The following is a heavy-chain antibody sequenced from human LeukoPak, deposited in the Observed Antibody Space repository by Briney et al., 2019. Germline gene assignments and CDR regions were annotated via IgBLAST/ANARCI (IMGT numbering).Heavy chain of an antibody. CDR2: IWYDGSNK. CDR1: GFTFSSYG. Sequence: PGRSLRLSCAASGFTFSSYGMHWVRQAPGKGLEGVAVIWYDGSNKYYADSVKGRFTISRDNSKNTLYLQMNSLRAEDTAVYYCARDGYYGSGSYPSYFDYWGQGTLVTVSS. V-gene: IGHV3-33*01. CDR3: ARDGYYGSGSYPSYFDY. D-gene: IGHD3-10*01. J-gene: IGHJ4*02.